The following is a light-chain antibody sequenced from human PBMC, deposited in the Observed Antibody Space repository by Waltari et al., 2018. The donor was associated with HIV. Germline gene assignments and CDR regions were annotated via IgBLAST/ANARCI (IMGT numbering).Light chain of an antibody. Sequence: SYELTQPPSVSVSPGQTASITCSGDKLGDKYACWYQQKPGQSPVLVIYQDSKRPSGIPGRFSGSNSGNTATLTISGTQAMEEADYYCQAWDSSAGVFGGGTRLPVL. CDR2: QDS. CDR3: QAWDSSAGV. CDR1: KLGDKY. J-gene: IGLJ2*01. V-gene: IGLV3-1*01.